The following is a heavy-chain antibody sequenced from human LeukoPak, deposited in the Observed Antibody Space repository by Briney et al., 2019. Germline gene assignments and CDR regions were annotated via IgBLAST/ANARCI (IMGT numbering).Heavy chain of an antibody. Sequence: ASVKVSCKASGGTFSSYAISWVRQATGQGLEWMGWMNPNSGNTGYAQKFQGRVTMTRNTSISTAYMELSSLRSEDTAVYYCAREGGSGNAFDIWGQGTMVTVSS. CDR1: GGTFSSYA. CDR2: MNPNSGNT. CDR3: AREGGSGNAFDI. J-gene: IGHJ3*02. V-gene: IGHV1-8*02. D-gene: IGHD6-19*01.